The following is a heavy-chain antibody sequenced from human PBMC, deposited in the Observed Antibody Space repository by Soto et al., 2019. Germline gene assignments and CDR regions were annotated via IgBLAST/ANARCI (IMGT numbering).Heavy chain of an antibody. Sequence: EVQLVESGGGLVQPGRSLRLSCAASGFTFDDFAMHWVRQPPGKGLEWVSGISWNSASIVYADSVKGRFTISRDKAKNSLYLQLDSLGVEDAAFYYCAKGPGLVASSGSPDSWGQGSLVSVSA. CDR1: GFTFDDFA. CDR2: ISWNSASI. D-gene: IGHD2-8*02. CDR3: AKGPGLVASSGSPDS. V-gene: IGHV3-9*01. J-gene: IGHJ4*02.